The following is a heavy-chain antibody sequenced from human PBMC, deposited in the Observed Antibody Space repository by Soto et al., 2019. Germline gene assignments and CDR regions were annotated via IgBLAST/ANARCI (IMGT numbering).Heavy chain of an antibody. CDR2: ISGSGGST. V-gene: IGHV3-23*01. CDR1: GFTFSSYA. Sequence: HPGVSLRLSFAASGFTFSSYAMSWFRQAPGKGLEWVSAISGSGGSTYYADSVKGRFTISRDNSKNTLYLQMNSLGAEDTAVYYWAKVLDHSPTTYWGEWGQGTLGTLSS. D-gene: IGHD1-26*01. J-gene: IGHJ4*02. CDR3: AKVLDHSPTTYWGE.